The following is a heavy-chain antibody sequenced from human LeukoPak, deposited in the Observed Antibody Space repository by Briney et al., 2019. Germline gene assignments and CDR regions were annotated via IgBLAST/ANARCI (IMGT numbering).Heavy chain of an antibody. Sequence: ASVKVSCKVSGYTLTELSMHWVRQAPGKGLEWMGGFDPEDGETIYAQKFQGRVTMTEDTSTDTAYMELSSLRSEDTAVYYCATDLGYCSSTSCYTNYWGQGTLVIVSS. D-gene: IGHD2-2*02. CDR1: GYTLTELS. CDR2: FDPEDGET. CDR3: ATDLGYCSSTSCYTNY. J-gene: IGHJ4*02. V-gene: IGHV1-24*01.